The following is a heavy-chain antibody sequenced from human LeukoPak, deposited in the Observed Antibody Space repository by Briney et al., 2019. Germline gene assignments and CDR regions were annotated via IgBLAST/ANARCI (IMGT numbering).Heavy chain of an antibody. CDR3: ARGGYWSQARKYNWFDP. V-gene: IGHV4-4*07. CDR1: GGSISGYY. D-gene: IGHD5-12*01. J-gene: IGHJ5*02. Sequence: SETLSLTCTVSGGSISGYYWSWIRQPAGKGLEWIGRIYTSGSTNYNPSLKSRVTMSVDTSKNQFSLKLSSATAADTAVYYCARGGYWSQARKYNWFDPWGQGTLVTVSS. CDR2: IYTSGST.